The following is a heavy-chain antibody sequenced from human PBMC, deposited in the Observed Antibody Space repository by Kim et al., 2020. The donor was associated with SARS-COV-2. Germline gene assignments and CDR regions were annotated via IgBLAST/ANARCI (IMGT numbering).Heavy chain of an antibody. J-gene: IGHJ4*02. CDR2: IIHMFGTT. CDR3: ARTTGGYSGYDYLDF. CDR1: GGTFRHYA. V-gene: IGHV1-69*01. D-gene: IGHD5-12*01. Sequence: VKVSCKASGGTFRHYAISWVRQAPGQGLEWMGVIIHMFGTTKYAQKFQGRVTITADESTSTAYMELSSLTSADTGLYYCARTTGGYSGYDYLDFWGQGTLVTVSS.